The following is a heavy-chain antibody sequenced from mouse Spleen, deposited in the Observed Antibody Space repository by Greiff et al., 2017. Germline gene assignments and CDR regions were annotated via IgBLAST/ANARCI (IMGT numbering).Heavy chain of an antibody. CDR3: AREGDYALDY. D-gene: IGHD2-4*01. J-gene: IGHJ2*01. CDR1: GYTFTSYY. V-gene: IGHV1S56*01. CDR2: IYPGNVNT. Sequence: QVQLQQSGPELVKPGASVRISCKASGYTFTSYYIRWVKQRPGQGLEWIGWIYPGNVNTKYNEKFKGKATLTADKSSSTAYMQLSSLTSEDSAVYFSAREGDYALDYWGQGTTLTVSS.